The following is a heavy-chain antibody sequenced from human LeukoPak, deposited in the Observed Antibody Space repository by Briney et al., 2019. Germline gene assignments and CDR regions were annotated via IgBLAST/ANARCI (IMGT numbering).Heavy chain of an antibody. J-gene: IGHJ4*02. CDR3: ARTPTANIVLVKADFFEV. CDR1: GGTFSSYA. Sequence: ASVKVSCKASGGTFSSYAISWVRQAPGQGLEWMGWISTYNGDTNYAQNLQGRVTMTTDTSTSTAYMELRSLRSDDTAVYYCARTPTANIVLVKADFFEVWGQGTLVTVSS. CDR2: ISTYNGDT. V-gene: IGHV1-18*01. D-gene: IGHD2-8*02.